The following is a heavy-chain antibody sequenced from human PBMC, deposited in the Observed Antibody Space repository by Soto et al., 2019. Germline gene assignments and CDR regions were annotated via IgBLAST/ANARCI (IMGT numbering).Heavy chain of an antibody. CDR3: ARDSFSVGATCDY. CDR1: GFTFSEYY. J-gene: IGHJ4*02. CDR2: IKQDGSEK. D-gene: IGHD1-26*01. Sequence: GGSLRLSCAASGFTFSEYYMSWVRQAPGKGLEWVANIKQDGSEKYYVDSVKGRFTISRDNAKNSLYLQMNSLRAEDTAVFYCARDSFSVGATCDYWGQGTLVTVSS. V-gene: IGHV3-7*01.